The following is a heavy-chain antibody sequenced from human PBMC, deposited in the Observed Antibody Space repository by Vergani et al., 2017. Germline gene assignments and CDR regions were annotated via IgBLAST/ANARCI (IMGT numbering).Heavy chain of an antibody. Sequence: EVQLVQSGAEVKKPGESLRISCKGSGYSFTSYWISWVRQMPGKGLEWMGRIDPSDSYTNYSPSFQGHVTISADKSISTAYLQWSSLKASDTAMYYGARRPNWNYGYDAFDIWGQGTMVTVSS. CDR2: IDPSDSYT. D-gene: IGHD1-7*01. CDR1: GYSFTSYW. CDR3: ARRPNWNYGYDAFDI. J-gene: IGHJ3*02. V-gene: IGHV5-10-1*03.